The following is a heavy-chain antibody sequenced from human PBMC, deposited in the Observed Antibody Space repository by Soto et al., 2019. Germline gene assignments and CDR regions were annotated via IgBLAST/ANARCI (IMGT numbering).Heavy chain of an antibody. CDR3: ARHARRRYGDYDY. D-gene: IGHD4-17*01. J-gene: IGHJ4*02. CDR2: IYYSGTT. Sequence: QVHLQESGPGLVKPSQTLSLTCTVSGDSISSGDYYWTWIRQPPGKGLEWIGYIYYSGTTYRNPSPKSRVSISVDTSKNQLSLQLTSVTVADTAVYYCARHARRRYGDYDYWGQGTLVTVSS. CDR1: GDSISSGDYY. V-gene: IGHV4-30-4*01.